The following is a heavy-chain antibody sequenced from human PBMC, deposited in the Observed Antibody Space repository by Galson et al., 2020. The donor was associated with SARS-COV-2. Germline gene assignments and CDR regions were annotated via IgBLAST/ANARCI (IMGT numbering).Heavy chain of an antibody. CDR1: GFTFSSHW. J-gene: IGHJ4*02. D-gene: IGHD7-27*01. CDR3: ARGDMGNDYFDY. V-gene: IGHV3-74*01. Sequence: GGSLRLSCAASGFTFSSHWMHWVRQAPGKGLVWVSRIYSEGSSTSYADSVKGRFTISGDNAKNTLYLQMNSLRAEDTAVYYCARGDMGNDYFDYWGPGTLVTVSS. CDR2: IYSEGSST.